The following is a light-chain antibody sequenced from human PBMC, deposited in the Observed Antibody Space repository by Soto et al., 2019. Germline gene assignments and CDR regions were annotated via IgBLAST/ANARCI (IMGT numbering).Light chain of an antibody. CDR3: RQRSNWPGCT. Sequence: EIVLTQSPATLSLSPGERATLSCRASQSVSSLLAWYQQKPGQAPRLLIYDASNRATGIPARFSGSGSGTDFTLTISSLEPEDFAVYYGRQRSNWPGCTFGQGTKLEIK. CDR2: DAS. J-gene: IGKJ2*02. V-gene: IGKV3-11*01. CDR1: QSVSSL.